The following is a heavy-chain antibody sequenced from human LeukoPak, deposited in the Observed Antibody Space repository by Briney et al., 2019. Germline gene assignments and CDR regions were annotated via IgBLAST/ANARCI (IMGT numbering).Heavy chain of an antibody. Sequence: GGSLRLSCAASGFTFSDYYMSWIHQAPGKGLEWVSYISSSGSTIYYADSVKGRFTISRDNAKNSLYLQMNSLRAEDTAVYYCAGSSGNDAFDIWGQGTMVTVSS. CDR1: GFTFSDYY. J-gene: IGHJ3*02. CDR2: ISSSGSTI. CDR3: AGSSGNDAFDI. D-gene: IGHD3-22*01. V-gene: IGHV3-11*01.